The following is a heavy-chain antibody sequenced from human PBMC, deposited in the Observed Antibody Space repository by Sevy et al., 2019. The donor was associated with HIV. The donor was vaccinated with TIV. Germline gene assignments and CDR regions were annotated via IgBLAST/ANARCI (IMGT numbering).Heavy chain of an antibody. D-gene: IGHD5-18*01. CDR2: INPSGGST. V-gene: IGHV1-46*03. Sequence: ASVKVSCKASGYTFINYYMHWVRQAPGQGLEWMGVINPSGGSTTSAQKFQGRVTMTSDTSTSTVYMELSSLRSEDTAVYYCVRDQGYGYGMDVWGQGTTVTVSS. CDR3: VRDQGYGYGMDV. J-gene: IGHJ6*02. CDR1: GYTFINYY.